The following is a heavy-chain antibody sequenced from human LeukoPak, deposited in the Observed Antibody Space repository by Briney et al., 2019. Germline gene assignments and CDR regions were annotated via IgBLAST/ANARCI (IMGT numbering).Heavy chain of an antibody. CDR1: GGSFSGYY. D-gene: IGHD3-10*01. CDR2: INHSGST. V-gene: IGHV4-34*01. Sequence: SETLSLTCAVYGGSFSGYYWSWIRQPPGKGLEWIGEINHSGSTNYNPSLKSRVTISVDTSKNQFSLKLSSVTAADTAVYYCARRITMVRGLYYYYGMDVWGQGTTVTVSS. J-gene: IGHJ6*02. CDR3: ARRITMVRGLYYYYGMDV.